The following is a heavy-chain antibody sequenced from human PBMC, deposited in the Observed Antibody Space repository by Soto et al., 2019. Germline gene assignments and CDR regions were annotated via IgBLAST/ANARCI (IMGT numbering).Heavy chain of an antibody. J-gene: IGHJ6*02. CDR1: GYTFTSYG. V-gene: IGHV1-18*01. CDR2: ISAYNGNT. D-gene: IGHD3-16*01. CDR3: ARDGALGENYSYYGMDV. Sequence: QVQLVQSGAEVKKPGASVKVSCKASGYTFTSYGISWVRQAPGQGLEWMGWISAYNGNTNYAQKLQGRVTMTTDKTTSTADMELRSLRSDDTAVYYCARDGALGENYSYYGMDVWGQGTTVTVSS.